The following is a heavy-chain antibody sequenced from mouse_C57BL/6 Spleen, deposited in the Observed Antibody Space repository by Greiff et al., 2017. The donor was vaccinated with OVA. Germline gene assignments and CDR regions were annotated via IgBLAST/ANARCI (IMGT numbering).Heavy chain of an antibody. Sequence: VKLQQPGAELVMPGASVKLSCKASGYTFTSYWMHWVKQRPGQGLEWIGEIDPSDSYTNYNQKFKGKSTLTVDKSSSTAYMQLSSLTSEDSAVYYSARSLGSNYYAMDYWGQGTSVTVSS. CDR1: GYTFTSYW. D-gene: IGHD2-5*01. J-gene: IGHJ4*01. V-gene: IGHV1-69*01. CDR2: IDPSDSYT. CDR3: ARSLGSNYYAMDY.